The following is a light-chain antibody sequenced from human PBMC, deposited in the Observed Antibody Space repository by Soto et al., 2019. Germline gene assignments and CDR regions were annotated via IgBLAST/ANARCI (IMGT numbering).Light chain of an antibody. CDR3: SSYAGSNNFV. J-gene: IGLJ1*01. Sequence: QSALTQPPSASWSPGQSVTISCTGTSSDVGGYNYVSWYQLHPGKAPKLMIYEVSKRPSGVPDRFSGSKSGNTASLTVSGLQAEDEADYYCSSYAGSNNFVFGTGTKLTVL. CDR2: EVS. CDR1: SSDVGGYNY. V-gene: IGLV2-8*01.